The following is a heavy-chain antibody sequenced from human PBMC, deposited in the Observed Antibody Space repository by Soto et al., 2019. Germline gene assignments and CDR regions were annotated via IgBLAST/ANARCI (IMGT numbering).Heavy chain of an antibody. CDR1: GGSISSSSYY. Sequence: SETLSLTCTVSGGSISSSSYYWGWIHQPPGKGLEWIGSIYYSGSTYYNPSLKSRVTISVDTSKNQFSLKLSSVTAADTAVYYCARPRSSGYYDDAFDIWGQGTMVTV. J-gene: IGHJ3*02. CDR3: ARPRSSGYYDDAFDI. CDR2: IYYSGST. D-gene: IGHD3-22*01. V-gene: IGHV4-39*01.